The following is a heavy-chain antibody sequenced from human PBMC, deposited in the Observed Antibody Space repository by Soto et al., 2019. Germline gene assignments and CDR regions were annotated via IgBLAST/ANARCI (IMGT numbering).Heavy chain of an antibody. D-gene: IGHD3-3*01. CDR1: GGSITRGGYY. V-gene: IGHV4-61*08. CDR3: ARGYDFWSGPTYYYGMDV. CDR2: IYYSGST. Sequence: SETLSLTCTVSGGSITRGGYYWSWIRQPPGKGLEWIGYIYYSGSTNYNPSLKSRVTISVDTSKNQFSLKLSSVTAADTAVYYCARGYDFWSGPTYYYGMDVWGQGTTVTVSS. J-gene: IGHJ6*02.